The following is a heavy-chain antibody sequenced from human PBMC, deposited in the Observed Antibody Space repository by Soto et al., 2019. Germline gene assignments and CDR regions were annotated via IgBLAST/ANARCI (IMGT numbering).Heavy chain of an antibody. CDR2: IKQDGIEK. CDR3: ARDSVRGYYDSSGYSTALDC. D-gene: IGHD3-22*01. CDR1: GFIFSNYW. J-gene: IGHJ4*02. Sequence: PGGSLRLSCAASGFIFSNYWMSWVRQAPGKGLEWVANIKQDGIEKYYVDSVKGRFSISRDNTKNSLYLQMNSLRAEDTAVYYCARDSVRGYYDSSGYSTALDCWGQGTLVTV. V-gene: IGHV3-7*01.